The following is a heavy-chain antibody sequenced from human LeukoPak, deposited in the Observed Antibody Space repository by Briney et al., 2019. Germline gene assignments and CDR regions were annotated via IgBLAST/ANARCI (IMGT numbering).Heavy chain of an antibody. D-gene: IGHD3-22*01. V-gene: IGHV3-23*01. CDR1: GFTFSSYA. Sequence: GGSLRLFCAASGFTFSSYAMSWVRQAPGKGLEWVSAISGSGGSTYYADSVKGRFTIPRHNSKNTPYLQMNSLRAEDTAVYYCAPMSPDDRLDYWGQGTLVTVSS. CDR2: ISGSGGST. CDR3: APMSPDDRLDY. J-gene: IGHJ4*02.